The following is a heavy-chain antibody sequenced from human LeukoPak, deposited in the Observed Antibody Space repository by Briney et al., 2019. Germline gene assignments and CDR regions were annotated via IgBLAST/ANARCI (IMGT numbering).Heavy chain of an antibody. J-gene: IGHJ4*02. CDR3: AKEALYGDYYFDY. CDR2: ISYDGSNK. CDR1: GFTFSTHG. D-gene: IGHD4-17*01. V-gene: IGHV3-30*18. Sequence: PGGSLRLSCAASGFTFSTHGMHWVRQAPGKGLEWVAVISYDGSNKYYADSVKGRFTISRDNSKNTLYLQMNSLRAEDTAVYYCAKEALYGDYYFDYWGQGTLVTVSS.